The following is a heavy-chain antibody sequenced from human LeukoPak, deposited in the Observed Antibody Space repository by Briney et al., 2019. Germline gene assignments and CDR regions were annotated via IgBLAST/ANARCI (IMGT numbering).Heavy chain of an antibody. J-gene: IGHJ6*02. Sequence: GASVKVSCKASGGTFSSYAISWVRQAPGQGLEWMGGIIPIFGTANYAQKFQGRVTITADESTSTAYMELSSLRSEDTAVYYCARELAVYGDYGLEYYYGMDVWGQGTTVTVSS. CDR3: ARELAVYGDYGLEYYYGMDV. CDR2: IIPIFGTA. V-gene: IGHV1-69*13. CDR1: GGTFSSYA. D-gene: IGHD4-17*01.